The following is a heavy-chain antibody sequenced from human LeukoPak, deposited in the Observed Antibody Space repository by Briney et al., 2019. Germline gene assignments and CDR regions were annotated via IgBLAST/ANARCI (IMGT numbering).Heavy chain of an antibody. J-gene: IGHJ4*02. Sequence: GGSLRLSCAASGFIFSDYYMSWIRQAPGKGLEWVSYINSGGDIIYYVDSVKGRFTISRDNAKNSLYLQMNSLRAEDTAVYYCARDWGYCSSTSCYDPLYYFDCWGQGTLVTVSS. D-gene: IGHD2-2*01. CDR3: ARDWGYCSSTSCYDPLYYFDC. CDR1: GFIFSDYY. V-gene: IGHV3-11*01. CDR2: INSGGDII.